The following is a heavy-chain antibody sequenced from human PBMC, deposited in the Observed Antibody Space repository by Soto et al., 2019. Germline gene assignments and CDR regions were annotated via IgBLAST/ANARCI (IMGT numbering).Heavy chain of an antibody. D-gene: IGHD2-8*01. CDR1: GYTLTELS. CDR2: FDPEDGET. J-gene: IGHJ4*02. V-gene: IGHV1-24*01. Sequence: ASVKVSCKVSGYTLTELSMHWVRQAPGKGLEWMGGFDPEDGETIYAQKFQGRVTMTEDTSTDTAYMELSSLRSEDTAVYYCTTAVLGPRDLDYWGQGTLVTVSS. CDR3: TTAVLGPRDLDY.